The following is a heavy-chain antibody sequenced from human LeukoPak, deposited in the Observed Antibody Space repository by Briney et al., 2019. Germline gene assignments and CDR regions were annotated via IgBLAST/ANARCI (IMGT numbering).Heavy chain of an antibody. V-gene: IGHV4-34*01. CDR2: INHSGST. D-gene: IGHD4-23*01. J-gene: IGHJ6*02. CDR1: GGSFSGYY. Sequence: PSETLSLTYAVYGGSFSGYYWSWIRQPPGKGLEWIGEINHSGSTNYNPSLKSRVTISVDTSKNQFSLKLSSVTAADTAVYYCARVGYGGNSYGMDVWGQGTTVTVSS. CDR3: ARVGYGGNSYGMDV.